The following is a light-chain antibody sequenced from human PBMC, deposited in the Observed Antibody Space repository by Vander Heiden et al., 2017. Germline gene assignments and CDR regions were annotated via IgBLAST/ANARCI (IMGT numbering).Light chain of an antibody. Sequence: LMLTQPHSVSESPGKTVTIPCTGSSGRIASNYVQWYQQRPGSAPTTVIYDDYQRPSGVPDRFSASIHSSSNSASLTISGLKTEDEADYYCQSYDSTNVVFGGGTKLTVL. CDR1: SGRIASNY. CDR3: QSYDSTNVV. J-gene: IGLJ2*01. V-gene: IGLV6-57*02. CDR2: DDY.